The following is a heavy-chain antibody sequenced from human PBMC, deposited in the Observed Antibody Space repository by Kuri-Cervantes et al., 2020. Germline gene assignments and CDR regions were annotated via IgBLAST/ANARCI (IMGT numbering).Heavy chain of an antibody. Sequence: GGSLRLSCAASGFTFSNAWMSWVRQAPGKGLEWVGRIKSKTDGGTTDYAAPVKGRFTISRDDSKNTLYLQMNSLKTEDTAVYYCARAHYYDSSGYLFQHWGQGTLVTVSS. D-gene: IGHD3-22*01. CDR2: IKSKTDGGTT. J-gene: IGHJ1*01. CDR1: GFTFSNAW. V-gene: IGHV3-15*01. CDR3: ARAHYYDSSGYLFQH.